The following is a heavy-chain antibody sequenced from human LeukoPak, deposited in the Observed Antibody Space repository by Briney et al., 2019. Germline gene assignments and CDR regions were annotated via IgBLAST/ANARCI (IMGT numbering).Heavy chain of an antibody. J-gene: IGHJ4*02. CDR3: VRSSGWLFDY. CDR1: GFTFSYYW. Sequence: PGGSLRLTCAGTGFTFSYYWMNWVRQAPGKGLEWVANIKEDGSRINYVDSVKGRFTISRGNAKNSVYLQMDNLRAEDTAVYYCVRSSGWLFDYWGQGILVPVSS. D-gene: IGHD6-19*01. CDR2: IKEDGSRI. V-gene: IGHV3-7*01.